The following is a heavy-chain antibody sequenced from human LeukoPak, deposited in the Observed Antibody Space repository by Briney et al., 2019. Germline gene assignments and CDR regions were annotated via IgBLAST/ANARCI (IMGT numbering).Heavy chain of an antibody. J-gene: IGHJ1*01. V-gene: IGHV1-2*02. CDR2: INPNSGGT. CDR1: GYTFTSYG. D-gene: IGHD3-22*01. CDR3: ARGYYDSSGYYWIYFQH. Sequence: ASVKVSCKASGYTFTSYGISWVRQATGQGLEWMGWINPNSGGTNYAQKFQGRVTMTRDTSISTAYMELSRLRSDDTAVYYCARGYYDSSGYYWIYFQHWGQGTLVTVSS.